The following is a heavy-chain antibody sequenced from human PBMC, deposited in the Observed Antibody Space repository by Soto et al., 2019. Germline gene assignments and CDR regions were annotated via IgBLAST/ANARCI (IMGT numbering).Heavy chain of an antibody. CDR2: ISVNNGNT. V-gene: IGHV1-18*01. CDR3: ARDRHYFDTSDYYYPSLFDY. CDR1: GYTFTSYG. D-gene: IGHD3-22*01. J-gene: IGHJ4*02. Sequence: QVQLVQSGAEVKKPGASVKVSCKASGYTFTSYGISWVRQAPGQGLEWMGWISVNNGNTNYAQKLQGRVTMTTDTPTSTAYMELRSLRSDDTALYYCARDRHYFDTSDYYYPSLFDYWGQGALVTVSS.